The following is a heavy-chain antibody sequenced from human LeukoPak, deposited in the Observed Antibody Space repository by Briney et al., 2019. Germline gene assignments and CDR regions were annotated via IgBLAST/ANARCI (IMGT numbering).Heavy chain of an antibody. CDR2: IDPSDSYT. J-gene: IGHJ5*02. CDR3: ARHGDYSSSSPWFDP. V-gene: IGHV5-10-1*01. D-gene: IGHD6-6*01. Sequence: GESLRISCKGSGYGFTSYWISWLRQMPGKGLEWMGRIDPSDSYTTYSPSFQGDVTISADNSISTPYLQWSNLKASDTAMYYCARHGDYSSSSPWFDPWGQGTLVTVSS. CDR1: GYGFTSYW.